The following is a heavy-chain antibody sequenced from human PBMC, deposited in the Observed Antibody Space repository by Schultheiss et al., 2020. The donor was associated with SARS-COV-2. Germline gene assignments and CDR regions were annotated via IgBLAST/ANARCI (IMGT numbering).Heavy chain of an antibody. CDR3: TRDPVGALGYFDY. D-gene: IGHD7-27*01. CDR2: IRSKAYGGTT. V-gene: IGHV3-49*03. J-gene: IGHJ4*02. Sequence: GGSLRLSCAASGFTFSSYAMSWFRQAPGKGLEWVGFIRSKAYGGTTEYAASVKGRFTISRDDSKSIAYLQMNSLKTEDTAVYYCTRDPVGALGYFDYWGQGTLVTVSS. CDR1: GFTFSSYA.